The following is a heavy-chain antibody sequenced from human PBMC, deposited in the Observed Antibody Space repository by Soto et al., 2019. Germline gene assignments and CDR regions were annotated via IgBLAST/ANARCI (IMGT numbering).Heavy chain of an antibody. D-gene: IGHD3-9*01. CDR3: ARQGNDILTGYPYYFDY. Sequence: PSETLSLTCTVSGGSISSSSYYWGWIRQPPGKGLEWIGSIYYSGSTYYNPSLKSRVTISVDTSKNQFSLKLSSVTAADTAVYYCARQGNDILTGYPYYFDYWGQGTLVTVS. J-gene: IGHJ4*02. CDR1: GGSISSSSYY. CDR2: IYYSGST. V-gene: IGHV4-39*01.